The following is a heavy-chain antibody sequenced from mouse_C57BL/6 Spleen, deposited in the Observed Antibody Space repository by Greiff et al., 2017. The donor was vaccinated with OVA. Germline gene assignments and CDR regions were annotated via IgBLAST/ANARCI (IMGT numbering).Heavy chain of an antibody. J-gene: IGHJ1*03. V-gene: IGHV5-16*01. CDR1: GFTFSDYY. D-gene: IGHD3-1*01. CDR3: ARDRGPNWYFDV. CDR2: INYDGSST. Sequence: EVQRVESEGGLVQPGSSMKLSCTASGFTFSDYYMAWVRQVPEKGLEWVANINYDGSSTYYLDSLKSRFIISRDNAKNILYLQMSSLKSEDTATDYCARDRGPNWYFDVWGTGTTVTVSS.